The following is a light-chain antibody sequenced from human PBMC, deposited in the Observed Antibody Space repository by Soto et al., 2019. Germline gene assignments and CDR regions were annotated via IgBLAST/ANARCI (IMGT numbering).Light chain of an antibody. CDR3: QQRSNWPTWT. Sequence: EIVLTQSPGPLSLSPGERATLSCRASQSVTSNYLAWYQQRPGQAPRLLIYGASRRATGIPDRFSGSGSGTDFTLTISSLDPEDFAVYYCQQRSNWPTWTFGQGTKVDIK. V-gene: IGKV3D-20*02. CDR1: QSVTSNY. CDR2: GAS. J-gene: IGKJ1*01.